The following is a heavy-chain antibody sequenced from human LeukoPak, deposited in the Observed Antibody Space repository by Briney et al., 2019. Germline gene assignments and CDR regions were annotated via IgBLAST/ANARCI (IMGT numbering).Heavy chain of an antibody. CDR2: IYYSGST. CDR1: GGSISSSSYY. V-gene: IGHV4-39*01. CDR3: ARSFHSLWYFDL. D-gene: IGHD2-21*01. Sequence: SETLSLTCTVSGGSISSSSYYWGWIRQPPGKGLEWIGSIYYSGSTYYNPSLKSRVTISVDTSKNQFSLKLSSVTAADTAVYYCARSFHSLWYFDLWGRGTLVTVSS. J-gene: IGHJ2*01.